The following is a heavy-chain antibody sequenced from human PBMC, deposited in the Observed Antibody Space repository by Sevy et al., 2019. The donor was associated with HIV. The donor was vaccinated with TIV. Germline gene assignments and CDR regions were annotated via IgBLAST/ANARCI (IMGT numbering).Heavy chain of an antibody. CDR1: GYTFTGYY. CDR2: INPNSGGT. D-gene: IGHD5-12*01. J-gene: IGHJ4*02. V-gene: IGHV1-2*02. Sequence: ASVKVSCKASGYTFTGYYMHWVRQAPGQGLEWRGWINPNSGGTNYAQKFQGRVTMTRDTSISTAYMELSRLRSDDTAVYYCAREGDGYNSLLDYWGQGTLVTVSS. CDR3: AREGDGYNSLLDY.